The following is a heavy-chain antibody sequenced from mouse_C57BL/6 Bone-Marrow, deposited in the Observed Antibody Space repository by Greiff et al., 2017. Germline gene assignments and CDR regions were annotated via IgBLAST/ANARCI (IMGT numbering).Heavy chain of an antibody. V-gene: IGHV1-52*01. Sequence: QVQLQQPGAELVRPGSSVKLSCKASGYTFTSYWMHWVKQRPIQGLEWIGNIDPSDSETHYNQKFKDKATLTVDKSSSPAYMQLSSLTSEDSAVYYCARALYDPWFAYWGQGTLVTVAA. CDR3: ARALYDPWFAY. CDR2: IDPSDSET. CDR1: GYTFTSYW. J-gene: IGHJ3*01. D-gene: IGHD2-3*01.